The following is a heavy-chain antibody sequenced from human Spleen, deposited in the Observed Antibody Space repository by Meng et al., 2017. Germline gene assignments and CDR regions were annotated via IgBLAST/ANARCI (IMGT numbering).Heavy chain of an antibody. V-gene: IGHV1-2*02. D-gene: IGHD2-15*01. CDR1: AYTLTDNY. CDR3: ARQHCSGGSCYPYFDY. Sequence: ASVKVSCKTSAYTLTDNYMYWVRQAPGQGLEWMGWIKPNNGDTDFAQKFQGRVTMTWDTSISTAYMEMSRLRSDDTAVYYCARQHCSGGSCYPYFDYWGQGTLVTVS. J-gene: IGHJ4*02. CDR2: IKPNNGDT.